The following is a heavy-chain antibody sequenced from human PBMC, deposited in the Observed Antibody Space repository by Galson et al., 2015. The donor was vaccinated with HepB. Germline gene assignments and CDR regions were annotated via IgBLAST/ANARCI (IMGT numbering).Heavy chain of an antibody. D-gene: IGHD6-19*01. Sequence: SLRLSCAASGFTFSSYGMHWVRQAPGKGLEWVAVIWYDGSNKYYADSVKGRFTISRDNSKNTLYLQMNSLRAEDTAVYYCARDRLVAGRGLFDYWGQGTLVTVSS. CDR3: ARDRLVAGRGLFDY. CDR1: GFTFSSYG. V-gene: IGHV3-33*08. CDR2: IWYDGSNK. J-gene: IGHJ4*02.